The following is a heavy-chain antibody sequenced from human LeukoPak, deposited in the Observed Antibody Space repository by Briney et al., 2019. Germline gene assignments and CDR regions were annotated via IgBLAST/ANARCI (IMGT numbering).Heavy chain of an antibody. V-gene: IGHV4-61*01. CDR2: IYYSGST. D-gene: IGHD3-10*01. CDR1: GGSISSSSYY. J-gene: IGHJ5*02. CDR3: ARDSASMVRGVIIWSWFDP. Sequence: PSETLSLTCTVSGGSISSSSYYWGWIRQPPGKGLEWIGYIYYSGSTNYNPSLKSRVTISVDTSKNQFSLKLSSVSAADTAVYYCARDSASMVRGVIIWSWFDPWGQGTLVTVSS.